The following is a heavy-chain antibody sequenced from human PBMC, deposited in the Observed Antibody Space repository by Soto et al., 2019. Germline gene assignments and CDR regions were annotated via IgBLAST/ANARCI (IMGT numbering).Heavy chain of an antibody. D-gene: IGHD2-2*03. CDR3: ASRPPGGYCRSTSCPMDY. Sequence: ASVKVSCKVSGYTFTSYTITWVRQAPGQGLERMGRISAYNGNTNYAQKFQGRVTMTTDTSTSTAYMELNSQRAEDTALYYCASRPPGGYCRSTSCPMDYWGQGTLVTVSS. CDR1: GYTFTSYT. CDR2: ISAYNGNT. J-gene: IGHJ4*02. V-gene: IGHV1-18*01.